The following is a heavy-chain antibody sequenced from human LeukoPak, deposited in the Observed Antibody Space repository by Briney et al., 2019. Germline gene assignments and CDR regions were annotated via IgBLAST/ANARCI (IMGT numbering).Heavy chain of an antibody. CDR1: GFTSSSYW. D-gene: IGHD6-13*01. J-gene: IGHJ4*02. CDR3: ARPVSAAGTVDY. Sequence: GGSLRLSCAASGFTSSSYWMSWVRQAPGKGLEWVANIKQDGSEKYYADSVEGRFTISRDNAKNSLYLQMNSLRAEDTAVYYCARPVSAAGTVDYWGQGTLVTVSS. CDR2: IKQDGSEK. V-gene: IGHV3-7*01.